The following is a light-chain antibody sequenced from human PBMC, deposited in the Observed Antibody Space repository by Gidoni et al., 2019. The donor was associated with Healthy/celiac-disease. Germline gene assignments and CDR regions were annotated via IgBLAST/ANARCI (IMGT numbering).Light chain of an antibody. Sequence: EIVLTQSPATLSLSPVERATLSCRASPSVSSYLAWYQQKPGQAPRLLIYDASNRATGIPARLSGSGSGTDFTLTISSLEPEDFAVYYCQQRSNWPLTSGGGTKVEIK. CDR2: DAS. J-gene: IGKJ4*01. CDR1: PSVSSY. V-gene: IGKV3-11*01. CDR3: QQRSNWPLT.